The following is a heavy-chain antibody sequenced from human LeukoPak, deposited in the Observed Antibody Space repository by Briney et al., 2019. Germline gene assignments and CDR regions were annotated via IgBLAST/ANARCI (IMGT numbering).Heavy chain of an antibody. Sequence: GGSLRLSCAASGFTFSSYGMHWVRQAPGKGLEWVAVIWYDGSNKYYADSVKGRFTISRDNSKNTLYLQMNSLRVEDTAVYYCARSILLDYGDYSDAFDIWGQGTMVTVSS. J-gene: IGHJ3*02. V-gene: IGHV3-33*01. CDR3: ARSILLDYGDYSDAFDI. CDR1: GFTFSSYG. CDR2: IWYDGSNK. D-gene: IGHD4-17*01.